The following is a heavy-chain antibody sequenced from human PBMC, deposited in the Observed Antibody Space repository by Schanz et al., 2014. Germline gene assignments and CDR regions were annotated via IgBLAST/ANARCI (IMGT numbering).Heavy chain of an antibody. Sequence: QVQLVESGGGVVQPGRSLRLSCAASGFTFSSYGMHWVRQAPGKGLEWVAVIWNNGVTKYYADSVRGRFTISRDRFQNTLYLQMSSLRAEDTAVYYCARPRFDYGEVDYWGQGTLVTVSA. CDR3: ARPRFDYGEVDY. CDR2: IWNNGVTK. J-gene: IGHJ4*02. V-gene: IGHV3-33*01. D-gene: IGHD4-17*01. CDR1: GFTFSSYG.